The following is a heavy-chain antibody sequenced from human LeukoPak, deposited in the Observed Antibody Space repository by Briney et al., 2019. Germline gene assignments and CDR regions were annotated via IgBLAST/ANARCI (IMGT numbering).Heavy chain of an antibody. J-gene: IGHJ5*02. CDR3: AREFMVRGVMGGWFDP. CDR2: IYHSGST. V-gene: IGHV4-59*12. D-gene: IGHD3-10*01. Sequence: SETLSLTCSVSGGSISSYYWNWIRQTPGKGLEWIGSIYHSGSTYYNPSLKSRVTISVDTSKNQFSLKLSSVTAADTAVYYCAREFMVRGVMGGWFDPWGQGTLVTVSS. CDR1: GGSISSYY.